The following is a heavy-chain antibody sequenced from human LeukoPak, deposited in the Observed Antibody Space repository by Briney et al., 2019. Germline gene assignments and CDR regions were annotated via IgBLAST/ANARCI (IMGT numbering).Heavy chain of an antibody. D-gene: IGHD3-10*01. J-gene: IGHJ4*02. V-gene: IGHV1-18*01. CDR2: ISAYNGNT. CDR1: GYTFTSYG. Sequence: ASVKVSCKASGYTFTSYGISWVRQAPGQGLEWMGWISAYNGNTNYAQKLQGRVTMTTDTSTSTAYMELRSLRSDDTAVYYCALPYYGSGVRPGPGGSYFGYWGQGTLVTVSS. CDR3: ALPYYGSGVRPGPGGSYFGY.